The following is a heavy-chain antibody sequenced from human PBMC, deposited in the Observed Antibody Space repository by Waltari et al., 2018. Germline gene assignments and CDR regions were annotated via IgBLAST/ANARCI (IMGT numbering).Heavy chain of an antibody. CDR1: GFTFSSYS. CDR2: IISSSSYI. V-gene: IGHV3-21*01. CDR3: ARGGGSRDYDY. Sequence: EVQLVESGGGLVKPGGSLRLSCAASGFTFSSYSMNWVRQAPGKGLEGVSSIISSSSYIYYAESVKGRFTISRDNAKNSLYLQMNSLRAEDTAVYYCARGGGSRDYDYWGQGTLVTVSS. D-gene: IGHD1-26*01. J-gene: IGHJ4*02.